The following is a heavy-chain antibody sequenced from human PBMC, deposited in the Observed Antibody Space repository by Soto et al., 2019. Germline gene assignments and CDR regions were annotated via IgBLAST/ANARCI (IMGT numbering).Heavy chain of an antibody. CDR3: TVWGSGNDFGAA. D-gene: IGHD3-10*01. CDR2: SKNKADSYTT. J-gene: IGHJ4*02. Sequence: EVQLVESGGGLVQPGGSLRLSCAASGFTFSDHYMDWVRQAPGKGLEWVGSSKNKADSYTTEYAASVKGRFSISRDGSKNSLFRQMNSLKTEDTAVYYCTVWGSGNDFGAAWGQGILVTVSS. V-gene: IGHV3-72*01. CDR1: GFTFSDHY.